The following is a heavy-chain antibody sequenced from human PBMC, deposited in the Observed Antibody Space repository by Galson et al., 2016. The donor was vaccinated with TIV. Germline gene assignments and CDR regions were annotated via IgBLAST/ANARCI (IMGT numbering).Heavy chain of an antibody. D-gene: IGHD6-13*01. J-gene: IGHJ4*02. CDR1: GYTFTSFG. V-gene: IGHV1-18*01. Sequence: SVKVSCKASGYTFTSFGLSWVRQAPGQGLEWMGWISAYNGDTYFAQNLQDRVTMTTDTSTSTAYMELRSLRSDDTAVYYCARAPPLHYSSWPMDHWGQGTLVTVSS. CDR3: ARAPPLHYSSWPMDH. CDR2: ISAYNGDT.